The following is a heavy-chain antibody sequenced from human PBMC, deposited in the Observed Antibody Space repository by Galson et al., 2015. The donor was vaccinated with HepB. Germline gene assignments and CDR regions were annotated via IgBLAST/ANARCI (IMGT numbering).Heavy chain of an antibody. CDR1: GYTFTDYH. CDR2: IHPNSGAT. CDR3: ARDEYCCGDMCHDC. V-gene: IGHV1-2*06. Sequence: SVKVSCKASGYTFTDYHLHWVRQVPGQGLEWMGRIHPNSGATNYVQSLQGRVTMTRDTSINTVYMDLSRLTSDDTAVYYCARDEYCCGDMCHDCWGQGTLVTVSS. J-gene: IGHJ4*02. D-gene: IGHD2-21*01.